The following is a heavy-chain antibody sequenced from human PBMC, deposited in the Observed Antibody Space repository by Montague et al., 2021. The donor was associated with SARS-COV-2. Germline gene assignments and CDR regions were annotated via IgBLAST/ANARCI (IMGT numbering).Heavy chain of an antibody. J-gene: IGHJ4*02. CDR1: GDSVSRYY. Sequence: SETLSLTCTVAGDSVSRYYWNWIRQPPGKGLEWIGNIYYYGSVNYNPSLKSRLSISLDTSKNQLSLTLTSVTAADTATYYCARQITMVREPFDSWGQGTLVPVSS. CDR3: ARQITMVREPFDS. CDR2: IYYYGSV. D-gene: IGHD3-10*01. V-gene: IGHV4-59*08.